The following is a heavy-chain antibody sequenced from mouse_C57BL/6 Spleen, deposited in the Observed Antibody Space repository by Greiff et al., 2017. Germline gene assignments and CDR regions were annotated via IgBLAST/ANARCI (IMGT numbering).Heavy chain of an antibody. Sequence: QVQLQQSGAELVKPGASVKMSCKASGYTFTSYWITWVKQRPGQGLEWIGDIYPGSGSTNYNEKFKSKATLTVDTSSSTAYMQLSSLTSEDSAVYYCARSAQGTIFSSYAMDYWGQGTSVTVSS. J-gene: IGHJ4*01. D-gene: IGHD3-2*02. CDR3: ARSAQGTIFSSYAMDY. CDR1: GYTFTSYW. V-gene: IGHV1-55*01. CDR2: IYPGSGST.